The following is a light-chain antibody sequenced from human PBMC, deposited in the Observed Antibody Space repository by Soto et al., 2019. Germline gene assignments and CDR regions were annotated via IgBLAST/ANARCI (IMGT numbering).Light chain of an antibody. V-gene: IGKV1-33*01. CDR3: QQYDNLPRT. CDR1: QDISNY. CDR2: DAS. J-gene: IGKJ1*01. Sequence: EIEMTQSPSSLSASVGDRVTITWHASQDISNYLNWYQQKPGKAPKLLIYDASNLETGVPSRFSGSGSGTDFTFTISSLQPEDIATYYCQQYDNLPRTFGQGTKV.